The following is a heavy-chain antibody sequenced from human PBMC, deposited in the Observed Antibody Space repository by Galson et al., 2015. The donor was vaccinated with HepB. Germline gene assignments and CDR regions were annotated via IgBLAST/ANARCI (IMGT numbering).Heavy chain of an antibody. CDR2: IYSGGST. D-gene: IGHD6-19*01. CDR3: ARAILSLRIAVAGPVYGMDV. J-gene: IGHJ6*02. V-gene: IGHV3-66*01. CDR1: GFTVSSNY. Sequence: SLRLSCAASGFTVSSNYMSWVRQAPGKGREWVSVIYSGGSTYYADSVQGRFTISRDNSKNTLYLQMNSLRAEDTAVYYCARAILSLRIAVAGPVYGMDVWGQGTTVTVS.